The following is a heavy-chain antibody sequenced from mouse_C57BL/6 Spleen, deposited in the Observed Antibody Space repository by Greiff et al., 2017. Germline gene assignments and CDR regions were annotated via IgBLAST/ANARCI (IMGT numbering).Heavy chain of an antibody. V-gene: IGHV1-64*01. CDR1: GYTFTSYW. J-gene: IGHJ4*01. CDR3: AGDSRGGYAMDY. Sequence: QVQLQQPGAELVKPGASVKLSCKASGYTFTSYWMHWVKQRPGQGLEWIGMIHPNSGSTNYNEKFKSKATLTVDKSSSTAYMQLSSLTSEDAAVYYCAGDSRGGYAMDYWGQGTSVTVSS. CDR2: IHPNSGST.